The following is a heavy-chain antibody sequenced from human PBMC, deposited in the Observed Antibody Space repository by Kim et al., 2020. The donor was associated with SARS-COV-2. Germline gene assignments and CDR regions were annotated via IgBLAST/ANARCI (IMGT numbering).Heavy chain of an antibody. CDR2: IYSGGST. CDR3: AYGSENFDY. CDR1: WFTVSSNY. D-gene: IGHD3-10*01. Sequence: GGSLRLSCAASWFTVSSNYMSWVRQAPGNGLEWVSVIYSGGSTYYADSVKGRFTISRDNSKNTLYLQMNSLRAEDTAVYYCAYGSENFDYWGQGTLVTVSS. V-gene: IGHV3-53*01. J-gene: IGHJ4*02.